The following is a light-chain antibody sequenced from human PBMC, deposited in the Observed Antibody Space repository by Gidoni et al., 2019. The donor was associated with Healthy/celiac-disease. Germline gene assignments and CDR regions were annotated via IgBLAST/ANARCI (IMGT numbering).Light chain of an antibody. CDR2: KDS. CDR1: ALPKQY. J-gene: IGLJ2*01. CDR3: QSADAHVV. Sequence: SYELTQPPSVSVSPGQTARITCSGDALPKQYAYWYQQKPGQPPVLVIYKDSERPSGIPERFSGSSSGTTVTLTISGVQAEDEADYYCQSADAHVVFGGGTKLTVL. V-gene: IGLV3-25*02.